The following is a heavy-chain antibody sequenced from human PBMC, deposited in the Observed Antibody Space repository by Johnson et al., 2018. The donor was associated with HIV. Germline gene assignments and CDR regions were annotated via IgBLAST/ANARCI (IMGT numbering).Heavy chain of an antibody. CDR3: ARGCRDGYTCDAFDV. J-gene: IGHJ3*01. CDR2: INWNGGST. V-gene: IGHV3-20*04. D-gene: IGHD5-24*01. Sequence: VQLMESGGGVVRPGGSLRLSCAASGFTFDDYGMSWVRQAPGKGLEWVSGINWNGGSTGYAASVRGRFTISRDNAKNSLYLQMNSLRAEDTAVYFCARGCRDGYTCDAFDVWGQGTRVTVSS. CDR1: GFTFDDYG.